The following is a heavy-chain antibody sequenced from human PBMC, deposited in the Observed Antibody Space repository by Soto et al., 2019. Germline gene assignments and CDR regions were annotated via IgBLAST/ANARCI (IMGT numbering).Heavy chain of an antibody. D-gene: IGHD5-12*01. CDR2: INPIFGTA. Sequence: QVQLVQSGAEVKKPGSSVKVSCKASGGTFSSYAISWVRQAPGQGLEWMGGINPIFGTANYAQKFQGRVTITADESTSTAYMELSSLGSEDTAVYYCARRYSGYDLDYYYYYGMDVWGQGTTVTVSS. CDR1: GGTFSSYA. J-gene: IGHJ6*02. V-gene: IGHV1-69*01. CDR3: ARRYSGYDLDYYYYYGMDV.